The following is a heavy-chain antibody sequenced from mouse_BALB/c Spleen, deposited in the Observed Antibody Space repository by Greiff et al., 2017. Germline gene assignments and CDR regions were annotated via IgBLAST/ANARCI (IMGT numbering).Heavy chain of an antibody. D-gene: IGHD3-1*01. V-gene: IGHV1-15*01. CDR3: TRAGLAYYFDY. CDR1: GYTFTDYE. Sequence: VKLMESGAELVRPGASVTLSCKASGYTFTDYEMHWVKQTPVHGLEWIGAIDPETGGTAYNQKFKGKATLTADKSSSTAYMELRSLTSEDSAVYYCTRAGLAYYFDYWGQGTTLTVSS. J-gene: IGHJ2*01. CDR2: IDPETGGT.